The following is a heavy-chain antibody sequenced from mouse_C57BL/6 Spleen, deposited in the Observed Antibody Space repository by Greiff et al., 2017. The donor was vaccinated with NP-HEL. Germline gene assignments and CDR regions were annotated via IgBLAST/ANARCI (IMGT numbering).Heavy chain of an antibody. J-gene: IGHJ4*01. CDR2: IYPSDSET. CDR3: ARKGTGTWAMDY. V-gene: IGHV1-61*01. CDR1: GYTFTSYW. Sequence: QVQLQQPGAELVRPGSSVKLSCKASGYTFTSYWMDWVKQRPGQGLEWIGNIYPSDSETHYNQKFKDKATLTVDKSSSTAYMQLSSLTSEDSAVYYCARKGTGTWAMDYWGQGTSVTVSS. D-gene: IGHD4-1*01.